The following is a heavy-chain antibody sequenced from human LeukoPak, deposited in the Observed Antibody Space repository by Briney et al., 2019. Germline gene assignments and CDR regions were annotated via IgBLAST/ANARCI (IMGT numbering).Heavy chain of an antibody. Sequence: PGGSLRLSCAASGFTFGDYGMSWVRQAPGKGLEWVAAITWSGGSTGYADSVNGRFTISSDTAKNSPYLLMTVLRADATDLYYCAREGGATVYYFDYWGQGTLVTVSS. CDR3: AREGGATVYYFDY. D-gene: IGHD4-11*01. V-gene: IGHV3-20*04. J-gene: IGHJ4*02. CDR2: ITWSGGST. CDR1: GFTFGDYG.